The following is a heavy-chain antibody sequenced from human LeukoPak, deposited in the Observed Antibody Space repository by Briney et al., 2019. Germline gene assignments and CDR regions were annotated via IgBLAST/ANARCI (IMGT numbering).Heavy chain of an antibody. Sequence: ASVKVSCKASGYTFTSYYMHWVRQAPGQGLEWMGIINPSGGSTSYAQKFQGRVTMTRDMSTSTVYMELSSLRSEDTAVYYCARGKKHYYDSSGYVPLGYWGQGTLVTVSS. CDR2: INPSGGST. CDR1: GYTFTSYY. D-gene: IGHD3-22*01. V-gene: IGHV1-46*01. CDR3: ARGKKHYYDSSGYVPLGY. J-gene: IGHJ4*02.